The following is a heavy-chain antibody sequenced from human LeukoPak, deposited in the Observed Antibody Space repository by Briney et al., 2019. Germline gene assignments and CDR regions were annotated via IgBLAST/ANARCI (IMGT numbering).Heavy chain of an antibody. CDR3: ARDNSVRDEAWWFNP. D-gene: IGHD5-24*01. J-gene: IGHJ5*02. CDR2: ISPSGGST. V-gene: IGHV1-46*01. CDR1: GYTFTGYW. Sequence: GASVKLSCKAFGYTFTGYWMHWVRQAPGQGPEWMGVISPSGGSTIYAQKFKGSVTLTRDMSTSTDYLELSSLRSEDTAVYYCARDNSVRDEAWWFNPWGQGTLVTVSS.